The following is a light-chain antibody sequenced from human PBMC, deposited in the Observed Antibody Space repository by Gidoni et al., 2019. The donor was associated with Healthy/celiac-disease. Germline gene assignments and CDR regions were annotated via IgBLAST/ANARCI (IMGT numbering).Light chain of an antibody. V-gene: IGKV1-5*03. J-gene: IGKJ2*04. Sequence: DIQMTKSPSTLSASVGDRVTITCRASQSISSWLAWYQQKPGKAPKLLIYKASSLESGVPSRFSGSGSGTEFTLTISSLQPDDFATYYCQQYNSYPMCSFGQGTKLEIK. CDR1: QSISSW. CDR2: KAS. CDR3: QQYNSYPMCS.